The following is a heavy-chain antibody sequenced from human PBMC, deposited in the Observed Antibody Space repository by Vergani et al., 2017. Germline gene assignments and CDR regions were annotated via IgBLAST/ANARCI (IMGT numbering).Heavy chain of an antibody. CDR1: GYSFTSYW. V-gene: IGHV5-51*01. Sequence: EVQLVQSGAEVKKPGESLTISCKGSGYSFTSYWIGWVRQMPGKGLEWMGIIYPGDSDTRYSPSFQGQVTISADKSISTAYLQWSSLKASDTAMYYGERRQVVTAIEDPGAFDIWGQGTMVTVSS. CDR3: ERRQVVTAIEDPGAFDI. CDR2: IYPGDSDT. D-gene: IGHD2-21*02. J-gene: IGHJ3*02.